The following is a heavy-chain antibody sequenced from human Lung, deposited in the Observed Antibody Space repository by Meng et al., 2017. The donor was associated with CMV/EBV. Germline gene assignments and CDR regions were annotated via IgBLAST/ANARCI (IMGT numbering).Heavy chain of an antibody. Sequence: GESXKISCEVSGFTFSNYWMTWVRQAPGKGLEWVANIKEDGSEKSYVDSVKGRFTISRDNAKNSLSLEMNSLRAEDMAVYYCAREQGAMGGNYYYAMDVWGQGXTVTVSS. V-gene: IGHV3-7*01. D-gene: IGHD3-10*01. J-gene: IGHJ6*02. CDR1: GFTFSNYW. CDR3: AREQGAMGGNYYYAMDV. CDR2: IKEDGSEK.